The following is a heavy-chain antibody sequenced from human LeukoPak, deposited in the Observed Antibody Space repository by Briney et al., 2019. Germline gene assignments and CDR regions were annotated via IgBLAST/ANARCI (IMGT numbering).Heavy chain of an antibody. CDR1: GFTFSDYY. J-gene: IGHJ5*02. Sequence: GGSLRLSCVASGFTFSDYYMSWIRQAPGKGLEWVSYINIAGSNTNYTDSVMGRFTVSRDNAKKSLYLQMNNLRAEDTAVYYCATDGAGFDTWGQGVLVTASS. V-gene: IGHV3-11*01. CDR2: INIAGSNT. CDR3: ATDGAGFDT.